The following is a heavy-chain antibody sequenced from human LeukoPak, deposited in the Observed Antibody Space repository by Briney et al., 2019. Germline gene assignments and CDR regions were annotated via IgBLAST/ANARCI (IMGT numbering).Heavy chain of an antibody. CDR1: GFTVSSNY. Sequence: GGSLRLSCAASGFTVSSNYMSWVRQAPGKGLEWVALISYDKSNKYYADSVKGRFTISRDNSKNTLFVQMNSLRTEDTAVYYRARSGVQWQWLLTYDAFDIWGQGTMVTVSS. D-gene: IGHD6-19*01. CDR3: ARSGVQWQWLLTYDAFDI. J-gene: IGHJ3*02. V-gene: IGHV3-30-3*01. CDR2: ISYDKSNK.